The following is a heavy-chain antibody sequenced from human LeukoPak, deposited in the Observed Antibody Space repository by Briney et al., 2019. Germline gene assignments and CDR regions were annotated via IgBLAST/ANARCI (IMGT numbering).Heavy chain of an antibody. V-gene: IGHV3-11*04. J-gene: IGHJ6*03. D-gene: IGHD6-6*01. CDR3: AREPSSIAARPYYYYMDV. CDR2: ISSSGSTI. Sequence: GGSLRLSCAASGFTFSDYYMSWIRQAPGKGLEWVSYISSSGSTIYYADSVKGRFTISRDNAKNSLYLQMNSLRAEDTAVYYCAREPSSIAARPYYYYMDVWGKGTTVTVSS. CDR1: GFTFSDYY.